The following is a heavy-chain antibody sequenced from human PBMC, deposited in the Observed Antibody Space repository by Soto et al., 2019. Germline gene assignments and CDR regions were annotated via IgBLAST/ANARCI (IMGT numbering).Heavy chain of an antibody. J-gene: IGHJ6*02. D-gene: IGHD3-10*01. CDR1: GFTVSTYY. CDR3: ARTSGFGELSYGMDV. Sequence: GSLRLSCAASGFTVSTYYMSWVRQAPGKGLEWVSIIYSGGSTYYTDSVKGRFTISRDSSKNTVYLQMNSLRADDAAVYYCARTSGFGELSYGMDVWGQGTTVTVSS. CDR2: IYSGGST. V-gene: IGHV3-66*01.